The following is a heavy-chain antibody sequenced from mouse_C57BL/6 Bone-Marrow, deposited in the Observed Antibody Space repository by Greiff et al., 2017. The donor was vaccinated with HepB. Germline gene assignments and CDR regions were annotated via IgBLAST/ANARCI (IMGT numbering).Heavy chain of an antibody. CDR1: GYTFTSYW. Sequence: QVQLQQPGAELVMPGASVKLSCKASGYTFTSYWMHWVKQRPGQGLEWIGEIDPSDSYTNYNQKFKGKSTLTVDKSSSTAYMQLSSLTSEDSAVYYCARRTAQATGAMDYWGQGTSVTGSS. J-gene: IGHJ4*01. CDR2: IDPSDSYT. D-gene: IGHD3-2*02. CDR3: ARRTAQATGAMDY. V-gene: IGHV1-69*01.